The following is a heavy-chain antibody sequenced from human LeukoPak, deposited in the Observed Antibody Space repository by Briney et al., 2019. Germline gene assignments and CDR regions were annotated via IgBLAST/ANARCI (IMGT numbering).Heavy chain of an antibody. CDR2: IRHSGST. D-gene: IGHD3-22*01. V-gene: IGHV4-34*01. CDR1: GGSFSGYS. J-gene: IGHJ1*01. CDR3: ARGNSYYDSSGYFPWESFQH. Sequence: SETLSLTCAVYGGSFSGYSWSWIRQPPGKGLEWIGEIRHSGSTNYNPSLKSRVTISVDTSKNQFSLKLSSVTAADTALYYCARGNSYYDSSGYFPWESFQHWGQGTLVTVSS.